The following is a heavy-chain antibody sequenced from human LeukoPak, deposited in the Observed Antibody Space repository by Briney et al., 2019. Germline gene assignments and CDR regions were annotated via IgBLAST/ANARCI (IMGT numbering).Heavy chain of an antibody. J-gene: IGHJ4*02. CDR3: ARGQYYYDSSGYYPHFDY. CDR1: GYTFTGYY. V-gene: IGHV1-2*02. CDR2: INPNSGGT. Sequence: ASVKVSRKASGYTFTGYYMHWVRQAPGQGLEWMGWINPNSGGTNYAQKFQGRVTMTRDTSISTAYMELSRLRSDDTAVYYCARGQYYYDSSGYYPHFDYWGQGTLVTVSS. D-gene: IGHD3-22*01.